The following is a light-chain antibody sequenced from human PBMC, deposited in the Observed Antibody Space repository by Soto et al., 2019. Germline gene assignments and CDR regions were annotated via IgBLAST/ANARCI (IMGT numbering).Light chain of an antibody. CDR3: SSYRSSGIPV. CDR2: DVT. CDR1: SSDVGGYDY. J-gene: IGLJ7*01. V-gene: IGLV2-14*01. Sequence: QSALTQPASVSGSPGQSITISCTGTSSDVGGYDYVSWYQQHPGKAPKLLIYDVTNRPSGVSNRFSGSKSGNTASLTISGLQAEDVADYYCSSYRSSGIPVFGGGTQLTVL.